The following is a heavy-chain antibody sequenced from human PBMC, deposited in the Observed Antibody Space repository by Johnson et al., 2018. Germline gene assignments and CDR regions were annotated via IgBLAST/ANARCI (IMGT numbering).Heavy chain of an antibody. CDR1: GFTFSSYA. V-gene: IGHV3-53*01. CDR2: IYSGGST. J-gene: IGHJ6*02. D-gene: IGHD3-22*01. Sequence: VQLVESGGGLIQPGGSLRLSCAASGFTFSSYAMHWVRQAPGKGLEWVSVIYSGGSTYYADSVKGRFTISRDNSNNTLYLQINSRVAEDTAVYYCARDFENWYDSSDYLYGMDVWGQGTTVTVS. CDR3: ARDFENWYDSSDYLYGMDV.